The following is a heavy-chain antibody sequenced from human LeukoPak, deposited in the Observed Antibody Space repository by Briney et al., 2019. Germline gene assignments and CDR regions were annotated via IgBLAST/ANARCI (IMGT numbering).Heavy chain of an antibody. J-gene: IGHJ4*02. CDR1: GYTSTTYG. CDR3: ARDFYSSPDY. CDR2: INAHNGNT. D-gene: IGHD6-13*01. V-gene: IGHV1-18*01. Sequence: ASVKVSCKTSGYTSTTYGISWVRQAPGQGLEWMAWINAHNGNTNYAQKFQGRVTMTTDTSTSTAYMELRSLRSDDTAVYYCARDFYSSPDYWGQGTPVTVSS.